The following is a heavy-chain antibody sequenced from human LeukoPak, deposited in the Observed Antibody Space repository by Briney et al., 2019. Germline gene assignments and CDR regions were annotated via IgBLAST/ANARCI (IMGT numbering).Heavy chain of an antibody. D-gene: IGHD5-18*01. V-gene: IGHV1-2*02. J-gene: IGHJ4*02. CDR3: ARSSDTAMVGITFDY. CDR1: GYTFTGYY. Sequence: GASVKVSCKASGYTFTGYYMHWVRQAPGQGLEWMGWINPNSGGTNYAQKFQGRVTMTRDTSISTAYMELSRLRSDDTAVYYCARSSDTAMVGITFDYWGQGTLVTVSS. CDR2: INPNSGGT.